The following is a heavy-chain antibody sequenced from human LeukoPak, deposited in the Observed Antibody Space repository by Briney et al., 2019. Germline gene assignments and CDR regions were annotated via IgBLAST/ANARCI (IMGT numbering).Heavy chain of an antibody. D-gene: IGHD3-10*01. Sequence: SETLSLTCTVSGGSLSSYFWSWIRQPAGKGLEWIGRIYSSGSTNYNPSLKSRVTMSVDTSKNQFSMNLSSVTGADAAVYYCGKDTYASGEDVWGQGTTVTVSS. CDR1: GGSLSSYF. V-gene: IGHV4-4*07. J-gene: IGHJ6*02. CDR3: GKDTYASGEDV. CDR2: IYSSGST.